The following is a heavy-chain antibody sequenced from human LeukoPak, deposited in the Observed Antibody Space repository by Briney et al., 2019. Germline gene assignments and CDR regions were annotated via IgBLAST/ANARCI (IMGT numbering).Heavy chain of an antibody. V-gene: IGHV3-48*03. Sequence: GGSLRLSCAASGFTFSSYEMNWVRQAPGKGLEWVSYISSSGGTIYYANSVKGRFTISRDNAKNSLYLQMNSLRAEDTAVYYCAELGITMIGGVWGKGTTVTISS. CDR2: ISSSGGTI. D-gene: IGHD3-10*02. CDR3: AELGITMIGGV. J-gene: IGHJ6*04. CDR1: GFTFSSYE.